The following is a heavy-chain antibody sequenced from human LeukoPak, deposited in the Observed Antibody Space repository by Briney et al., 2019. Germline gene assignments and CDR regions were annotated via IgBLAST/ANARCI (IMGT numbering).Heavy chain of an antibody. D-gene: IGHD5-18*01. CDR1: GGSFSGYY. Sequence: SETLSLTCAVYGGSFSGYYWSWIRQPPGKGLEWIGEINHSGSTNYNPSLKSRVTISVDTSKNQFSLKLSSVTAADTAVYYCARAAGGIQLWSQFDYWGQGTLVTVSS. CDR3: ARAAGGIQLWSQFDY. CDR2: INHSGST. V-gene: IGHV4-34*01. J-gene: IGHJ4*02.